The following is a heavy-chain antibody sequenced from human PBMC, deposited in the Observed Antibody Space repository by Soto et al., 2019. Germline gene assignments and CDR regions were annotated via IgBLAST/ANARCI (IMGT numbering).Heavy chain of an antibody. D-gene: IGHD6-13*01. Sequence: QVQLQESGPGLVKPSETLSLTCTVSGGSISSYYWSWIRQPPGKGLEWIGYIYYSGSTNYNPSLKSRVTISVDTSKNQFSLKLSSVTAADTAVYYCARASSSWYWGYFDDWGQGTLVTVSS. CDR1: GGSISSYY. V-gene: IGHV4-59*01. J-gene: IGHJ4*02. CDR3: ARASSSWYWGYFDD. CDR2: IYYSGST.